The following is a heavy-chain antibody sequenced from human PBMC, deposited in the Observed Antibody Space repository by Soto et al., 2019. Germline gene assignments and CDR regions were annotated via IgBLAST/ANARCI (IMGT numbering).Heavy chain of an antibody. V-gene: IGHV1-18*01. D-gene: IGHD3-9*01. Sequence: QVQLVQSGAEVKKPGASVKVSCKASGYTFTSYGISWVRQAPGQGLEWMGWISAYNGNTNYAQKLKGRVXXTXDXXTSTAYMELRSLRSDDTAVYYCARSTIFRPYYFDYWGQGTLVTVSS. CDR2: ISAYNGNT. CDR3: ARSTIFRPYYFDY. CDR1: GYTFTSYG. J-gene: IGHJ4*02.